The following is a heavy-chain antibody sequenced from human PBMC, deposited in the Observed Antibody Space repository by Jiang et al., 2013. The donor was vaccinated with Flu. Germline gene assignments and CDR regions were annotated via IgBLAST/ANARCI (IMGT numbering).Heavy chain of an antibody. CDR2: IIPLFATT. CDR1: GGTFSTYA. Sequence: SGAEVKKPGSSVTVSCKASGGTFSTYAIFWVRQAPGQGLEWMGGIIPLFATTNYAHKFKGRVTITADESASTGYMELTSLRSDDTAVYFCARGYAYGSMTTNYYYMDVWGKGTTVTVSS. CDR3: ARGYAYGSMTTNYYYMDV. D-gene: IGHD3-10*01. V-gene: IGHV1-69*01. J-gene: IGHJ6*03.